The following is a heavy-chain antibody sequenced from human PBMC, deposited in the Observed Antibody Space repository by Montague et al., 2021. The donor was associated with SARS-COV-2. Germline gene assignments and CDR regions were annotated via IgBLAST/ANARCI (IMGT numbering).Heavy chain of an antibody. Sequence: PALVTPTQTLTLTCTFSGFSLSTSGMCVSWIRQPPGKALEWLALIDWDDDKYYSTSLKTRLTISKDTSKNQVVLTMTNMDPVDTATYYCARIWGATRGDAFDIWGQGTVVTVPS. CDR3: ARIWGATRGDAFDI. CDR1: GFSLSTSGMC. V-gene: IGHV2-70*01. D-gene: IGHD1-26*01. CDR2: IDWDDDK. J-gene: IGHJ3*02.